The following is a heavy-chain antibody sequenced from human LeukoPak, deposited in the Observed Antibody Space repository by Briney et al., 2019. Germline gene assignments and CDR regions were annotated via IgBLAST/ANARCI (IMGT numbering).Heavy chain of an antibody. V-gene: IGHV4-59*08. CDR2: IYYSGST. CDR3: STGDSIGYYFAEYFQH. CDR1: GGSISRYY. Sequence: PSETLSLTCTVSGGSISRYYWRWLRQPPGKGLEWIGYIYYSGSTNYNPSLKSRVTISVDTSKNQFSLKLSSVTAGELAVYYCSTGDSIGYYFAEYFQHWGQGTLVTVSS. J-gene: IGHJ1*01. D-gene: IGHD3-22*01.